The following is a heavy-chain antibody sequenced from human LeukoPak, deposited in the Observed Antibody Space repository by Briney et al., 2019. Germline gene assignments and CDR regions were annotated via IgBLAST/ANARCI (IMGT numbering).Heavy chain of an antibody. J-gene: IGHJ4*02. CDR3: ARPQYYDFWSGYCPFDY. V-gene: IGHV1-69*13. D-gene: IGHD3-3*01. Sequence: ASVKVSCKASGGTFSSYAISWLRQAPGQGLEWMGGIIPIFDTANYAQKFQGRVTITADESTSTAYMELSSLRSEDTAVYYCARPQYYDFWSGYCPFDYWGQGTLVTVSS. CDR1: GGTFSSYA. CDR2: IIPIFDTA.